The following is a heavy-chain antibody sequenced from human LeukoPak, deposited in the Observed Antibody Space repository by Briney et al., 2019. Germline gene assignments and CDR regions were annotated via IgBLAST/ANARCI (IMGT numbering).Heavy chain of an antibody. V-gene: IGHV3-30*18. J-gene: IGHJ3*02. Sequence: GGSLRLSCAASGFTFNSHGMHWVRQAPVKGLEWLAVISYDGSNKHYADSVKGRFSISRDNSKNTLYLQMNSLRAEDTAVYYCAKDYGSRSYFHDAFDIWGQGTMVTVSS. CDR2: ISYDGSNK. CDR3: AKDYGSRSYFHDAFDI. D-gene: IGHD3-10*01. CDR1: GFTFNSHG.